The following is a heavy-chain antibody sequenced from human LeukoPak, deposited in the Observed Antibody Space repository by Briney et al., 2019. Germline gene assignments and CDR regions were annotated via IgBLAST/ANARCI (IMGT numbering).Heavy chain of an antibody. V-gene: IGHV3-30*02. J-gene: IGHJ4*02. CDR3: ARGYGSGSLIFDY. CDR1: GFTFSSYG. CDR2: IRYDGSNK. D-gene: IGHD3-10*01. Sequence: QPGGSLRLSCAASGFTFSSYGMHWVRQAPGKGLEWVAFIRYDGSNKYYADSVKGRFTISRDNSKNTLYLQMNSLRAEDTAVYYCARGYGSGSLIFDYWGQGTLVTVSS.